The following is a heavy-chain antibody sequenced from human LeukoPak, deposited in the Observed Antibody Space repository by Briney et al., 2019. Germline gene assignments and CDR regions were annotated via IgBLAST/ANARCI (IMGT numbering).Heavy chain of an antibody. V-gene: IGHV1-2*02. CDR3: ARERYYGSGKGRYFQH. CDR2: INPNSGGT. D-gene: IGHD3-10*01. CDR1: GYTFTGYY. J-gene: IGHJ1*01. Sequence: GASVKVSCKASGYTFTGYYMHWVRQAPGQGLEWMGWINPNSGGTNYAQKFQGRVTMTRDTSISTAYMELNRLRSDDTAVYYCARERYYGSGKGRYFQHWGQGTLVTVSS.